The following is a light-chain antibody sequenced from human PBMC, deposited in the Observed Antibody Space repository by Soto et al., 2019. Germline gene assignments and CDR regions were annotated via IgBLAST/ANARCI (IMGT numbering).Light chain of an antibody. V-gene: IGLV2-11*01. CDR2: DVS. J-gene: IGLJ2*01. Sequence: QSALTQPRSVSGSPEQSVTISCTGTSSDVGGYNYVSWYQQHPGKAPKLMIYDVSKRPSGVPDRFSGSKSGNTASLTISGLQAEDEADYYCCSYAGSSTPFGGGTKLTVL. CDR1: SSDVGGYNY. CDR3: CSYAGSSTP.